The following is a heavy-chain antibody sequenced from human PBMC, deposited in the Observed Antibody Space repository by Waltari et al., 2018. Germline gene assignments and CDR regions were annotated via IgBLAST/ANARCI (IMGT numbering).Heavy chain of an antibody. CDR3: ATASVFWSGYRPHYYYGMDV. Sequence: QVQLVQSGAEVKKPGASVKVSCKVSGYTLTELSMHWVRQAPGKGLEWMGGFDPEDGEKIYAQKFQGRVTMTEDTSTDTAYMELSSLRSEDTAVYYCATASVFWSGYRPHYYYGMDVWGQGTTVTVSS. CDR2: FDPEDGEK. V-gene: IGHV1-24*01. J-gene: IGHJ6*02. D-gene: IGHD3-3*01. CDR1: GYTLTELS.